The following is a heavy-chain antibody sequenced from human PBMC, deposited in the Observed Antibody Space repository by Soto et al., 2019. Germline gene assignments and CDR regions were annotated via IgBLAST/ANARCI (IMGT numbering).Heavy chain of an antibody. J-gene: IGHJ4*02. D-gene: IGHD3-9*01. V-gene: IGHV4-59*08. Sequence: KPSETLSLTCTVSGGSISSYYWSWIRQPPGKGLEWIGYIYYSGSTNYNPSLKSRVTISVDTSKNQFSLKLSSVTAADTAVYYCASHGGRYFHWLTHFDYWGQGTLVTVSS. CDR3: ASHGGRYFHWLTHFDY. CDR2: IYYSGST. CDR1: GGSISSYY.